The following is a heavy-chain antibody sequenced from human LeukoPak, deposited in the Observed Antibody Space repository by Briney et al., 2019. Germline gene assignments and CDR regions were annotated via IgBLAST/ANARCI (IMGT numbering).Heavy chain of an antibody. CDR3: ARGPFSGWYGHEFIGLDY. D-gene: IGHD6-19*01. CDR2: INPNSGGT. V-gene: IGHV1-2*04. Sequence: ASVKVSCKASGYTFTGYYMHWVRQAPGQGLEWMGWINPNSGGTNYAQKFQGWVTMTRDTSISTAYMELSRLRSDDTAVYYCARGPFSGWYGHEFIGLDYWGQGTLVTVSS. CDR1: GYTFTGYY. J-gene: IGHJ4*02.